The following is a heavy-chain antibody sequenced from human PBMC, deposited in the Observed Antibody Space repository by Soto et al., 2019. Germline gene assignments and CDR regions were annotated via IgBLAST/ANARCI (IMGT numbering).Heavy chain of an antibody. D-gene: IGHD3-3*01. CDR3: ARDRYYDFWSGNTIDY. Sequence: GGSLRLSCAASGFTFSSYSMNWVRQAPGKGLEWVSYISSSSSTIYYADSVKGRFTISRDNAKNSLYLQMNSLRAEDTAGYYCARDRYYDFWSGNTIDYWGQGTLVTVSS. V-gene: IGHV3-48*01. CDR1: GFTFSSYS. J-gene: IGHJ4*02. CDR2: ISSSSSTI.